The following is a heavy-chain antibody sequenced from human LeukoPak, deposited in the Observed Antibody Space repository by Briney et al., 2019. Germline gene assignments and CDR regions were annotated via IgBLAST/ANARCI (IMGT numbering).Heavy chain of an antibody. CDR3: AKEYYYDSSGYYYFDY. D-gene: IGHD3-22*01. V-gene: IGHV4-59*08. CDR1: GDSISSYY. CDR2: IDYSGSA. Sequence: SETLSLTCTVSGDSISSYYWSWIRQPPGKGLEWIGHIDYSGSANYKPALKSRVTIAVDTPKNQFSLRLSSVTAADTAVYYCAKEYYYDSSGYYYFDYWGQGTLVTVSS. J-gene: IGHJ4*02.